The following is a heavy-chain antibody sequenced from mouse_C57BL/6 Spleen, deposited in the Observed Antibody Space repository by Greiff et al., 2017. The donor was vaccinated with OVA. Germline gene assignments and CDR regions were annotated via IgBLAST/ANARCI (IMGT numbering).Heavy chain of an antibody. J-gene: IGHJ4*01. D-gene: IGHD2-3*01. CDR2: ISYDGSN. CDR1: GYSITSGYY. V-gene: IGHV3-6*01. CDR3: ASEGWLPAYAMDY. Sequence: EVKLQESGPGLVKPSQSLSLTCSVTGYSITSGYYWNWIRQFPGNKLEWRGYISYDGSNNYNQSLKNRISITRDTSKNQFFLKLNSVTTEDTATYYCASEGWLPAYAMDYWGQGTSVTVSS.